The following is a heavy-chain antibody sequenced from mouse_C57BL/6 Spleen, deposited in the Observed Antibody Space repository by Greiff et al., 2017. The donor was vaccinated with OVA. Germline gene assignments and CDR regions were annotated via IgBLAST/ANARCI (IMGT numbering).Heavy chain of an antibody. J-gene: IGHJ3*01. D-gene: IGHD2-1*01. CDR1: GYTFTSYW. CDR2: IYPSDSET. V-gene: IGHV1-61*01. CDR3: ARDYDNYEPWFAY. Sequence: QVQLQQPGAELVRPGSSVKLSCKASGYTFTSYWMDWVKQRPGQGLEWIGNIYPSDSETHYNQKFKDKATLTVDKSSSTAYMQLSSLTSEDSAVYYCARDYDNYEPWFAYWGQGTLVTVSA.